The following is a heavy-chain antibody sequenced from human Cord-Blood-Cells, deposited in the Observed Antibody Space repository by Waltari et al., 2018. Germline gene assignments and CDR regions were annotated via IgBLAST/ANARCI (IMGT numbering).Heavy chain of an antibody. D-gene: IGHD1-26*01. CDR2: IYYSGST. Sequence: QVQLQESGPGLVKPSEPLSLTCTVSGGSIRSYYWSWIRQPPGKGLEWSGYIYYSGSTNYNPSLKSRVTISVDTSKNQFSLKLSSVTAADTAVYYCARVAVGASENYYMDVWGKGTTVTVSS. V-gene: IGHV4-59*01. J-gene: IGHJ6*03. CDR3: ARVAVGASENYYMDV. CDR1: GGSIRSYY.